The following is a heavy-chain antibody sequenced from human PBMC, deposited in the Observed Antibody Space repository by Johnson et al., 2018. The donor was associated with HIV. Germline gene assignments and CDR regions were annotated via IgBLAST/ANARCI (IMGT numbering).Heavy chain of an antibody. CDR1: GFTFDDYA. V-gene: IGHV3-23*04. CDR2: ISGSGGST. D-gene: IGHD2-21*01. Sequence: LVESGGGLVQPGRSLRLSCAASGFTFDDYAMHWVRQAPGKGLEWVSAISGSGGSTYHADSVKGRFTISRDNPKNTLYLQMNSLRAEDTAVYYCAKGDPVEGDVDDAFDIWGQGTMVTVSS. CDR3: AKGDPVEGDVDDAFDI. J-gene: IGHJ3*02.